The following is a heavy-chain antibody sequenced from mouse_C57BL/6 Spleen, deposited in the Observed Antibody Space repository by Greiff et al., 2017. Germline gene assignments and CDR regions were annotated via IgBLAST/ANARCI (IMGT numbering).Heavy chain of an antibody. CDR3: ARRGDYDVLSYFDY. V-gene: IGHV1-52*01. D-gene: IGHD2-4*01. CDR2: IDPSDSET. Sequence: QVQLQQPGAELVRPGSSVKLSCKASGYTFTSYWMHWVKQRPIQGLEWIGNIDPSDSETHYNQKFKDKATLTVDKSSSTAYMQLSSLTSEDSAVYYCARRGDYDVLSYFDYWGQGTNLTVSS. J-gene: IGHJ2*01. CDR1: GYTFTSYW.